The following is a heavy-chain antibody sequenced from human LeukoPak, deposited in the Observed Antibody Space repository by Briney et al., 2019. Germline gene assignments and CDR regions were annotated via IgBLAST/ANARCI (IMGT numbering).Heavy chain of an antibody. V-gene: IGHV3-23*01. Sequence: GGSLRLSCAASGFTFSAFGMNWVRQAAGKGLEWVSTFTNSGGSTYYVDSVQGRFTISRDNSKNTLYLQMNSLRAEDTAKYYCTKDYCGKFCSAVWGQGTTVTVSS. D-gene: IGHD3-9*01. CDR1: GFTFSAFG. CDR2: FTNSGGST. J-gene: IGHJ6*02. CDR3: TKDYCGKFCSAV.